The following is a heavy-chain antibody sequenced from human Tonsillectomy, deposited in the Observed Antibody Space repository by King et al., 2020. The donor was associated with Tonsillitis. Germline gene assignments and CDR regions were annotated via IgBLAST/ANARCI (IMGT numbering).Heavy chain of an antibody. CDR3: ARGDRYSGYDSLDY. CDR2: THPYGGGT. V-gene: IGHV1-2*02. CDR1: GYTFTGHY. J-gene: IGHJ4*02. D-gene: IGHD5-12*01. Sequence: QLVQSGAEVKKPWASVKVSCKASGYTFTGHYMHWVRQAPGQGLAWMGLTHPYGGGTIYAQKVQGRVTMTKDTSISTAHMELSRLRSDDTAVYYCARGDRYSGYDSLDYWGQGTLVTVSS.